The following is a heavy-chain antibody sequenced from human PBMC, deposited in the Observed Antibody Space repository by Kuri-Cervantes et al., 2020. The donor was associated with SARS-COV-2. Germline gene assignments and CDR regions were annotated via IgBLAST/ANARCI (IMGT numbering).Heavy chain of an antibody. Sequence: GESLKISCAASGFTFSSYAMHWVRQAPGKGLEWVAVISYDGSNKYYADSVKGRFTISRDNSKNTLYLQMNSLRAEDAAVYYCARGLRGYCSSTTCPGDYWGQGTLVTVSS. CDR3: ARGLRGYCSSTTCPGDY. D-gene: IGHD2-2*01. CDR1: GFTFSSYA. J-gene: IGHJ4*02. CDR2: ISYDGSNK. V-gene: IGHV3-30*04.